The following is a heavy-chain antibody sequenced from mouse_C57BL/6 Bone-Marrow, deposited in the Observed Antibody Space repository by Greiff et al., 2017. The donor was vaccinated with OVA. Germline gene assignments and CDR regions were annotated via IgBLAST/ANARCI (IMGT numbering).Heavy chain of an antibody. Sequence: VQLQQSGAELMKPGASVKLSCKATGYTFTGYWIEWVKQRPGHGLEWIGEILPGSGSTNYNEKFKGKAPFTADTSSNTAYIQISSLTTADSAIYDGSRRRLRRRAWFAYWGQGTLVTVSA. D-gene: IGHD2-2*01. CDR2: ILPGSGST. CDR3: SRRRLRRRAWFAY. CDR1: GYTFTGYW. J-gene: IGHJ3*01. V-gene: IGHV1-9*01.